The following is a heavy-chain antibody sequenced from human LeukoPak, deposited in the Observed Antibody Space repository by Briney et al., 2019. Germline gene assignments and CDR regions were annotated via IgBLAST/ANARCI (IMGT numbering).Heavy chain of an antibody. D-gene: IGHD6-13*01. J-gene: IGHJ6*03. Sequence: SETLSLTCAIYGGSFSGYYWSWIRQPPGKGLEWIGEINHSGSTNYNPSLKSRVTISVDTSKNQFSLKLSSVTAADTAVYYCARLCSSSWYGYYYYYMDVWGKGTTVTVSS. CDR3: ARLCSSSWYGYYYYYMDV. V-gene: IGHV4-34*01. CDR2: INHSGST. CDR1: GGSFSGYY.